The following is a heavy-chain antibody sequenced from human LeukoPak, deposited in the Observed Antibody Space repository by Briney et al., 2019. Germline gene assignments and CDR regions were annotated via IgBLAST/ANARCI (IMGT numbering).Heavy chain of an antibody. CDR1: GGSTSSNTFY. D-gene: IGHD5-18*01. CDR2: VYYNGNT. Sequence: PSETLSLTCTVSGGSTSSNTFYWGWTRQPPGTGLEWIGAVYYNGNTYYSSSLKSRVTISVDTSKNQFSLKLNSVTAADTAVYFCARVKKVDTSLDYWGQGTLVTVSS. CDR3: ARVKKVDTSLDY. J-gene: IGHJ4*02. V-gene: IGHV4-39*01.